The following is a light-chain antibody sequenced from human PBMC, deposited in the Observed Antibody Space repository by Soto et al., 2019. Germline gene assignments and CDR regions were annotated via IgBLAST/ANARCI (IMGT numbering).Light chain of an antibody. Sequence: EIVMAQSPTPPSVSPGERTTPSFRVSQSISSNLAWYQQKPGQAPRLLIYGASTRATGIPARFSGSGSGTEFTLTISSLQSEDFAVYYCQQHNNWPPITFGQGTRLEI. V-gene: IGKV3-15*01. CDR1: QSISSN. J-gene: IGKJ5*01. CDR2: GAS. CDR3: QQHNNWPPIT.